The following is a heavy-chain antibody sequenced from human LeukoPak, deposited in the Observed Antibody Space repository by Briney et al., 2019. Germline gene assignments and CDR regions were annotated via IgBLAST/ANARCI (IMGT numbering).Heavy chain of an antibody. CDR3: ARAVSSGYDPFDY. CDR1: GFTVSSNY. CDR2: IYSGGNT. D-gene: IGHD3-22*01. Sequence: GGSLRLSCAASGFTVSSNYMSWVRQAPGKGLQWVSVIYSGGNTYYADSVKGRFTISRDNSKNTLYLQMNSLRAEDTAVYYCARAVSSGYDPFDYWGQGTLVTVSS. J-gene: IGHJ4*02. V-gene: IGHV3-53*01.